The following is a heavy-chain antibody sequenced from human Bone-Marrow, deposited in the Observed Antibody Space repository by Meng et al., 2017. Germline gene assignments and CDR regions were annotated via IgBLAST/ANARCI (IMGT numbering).Heavy chain of an antibody. D-gene: IGHD3-3*01. V-gene: IGHV1-8*01. J-gene: IGHJ4*02. CDR3: ARMRSGYDIEY. CDR1: GYTFTNYD. Sequence: VQLVRSGAEVKKPGASVTLSCKASGYTFTNYDINWVRQATGQGLEWMGWMNPNSGNTGYAQKFQGRVTMTRSTSTSTAHMELSSLRSEDTAVYYCARMRSGYDIEYWGQGTLVTVSS. CDR2: MNPNSGNT.